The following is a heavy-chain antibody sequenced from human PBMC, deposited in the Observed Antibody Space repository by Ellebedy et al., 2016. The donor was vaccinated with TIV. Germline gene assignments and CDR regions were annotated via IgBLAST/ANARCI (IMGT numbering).Heavy chain of an antibody. CDR2: INAGNGNT. Sequence: ASVKVSCKASGYTFTSYAMHWVRQAPGQRLEWMGWINAGNGNTKYSQKFQGRVTITRDTSASTAYMELSSLRSEDTAVYYCASGLVENYYDNLIPLDYWGQGTLVTVSS. J-gene: IGHJ4*02. V-gene: IGHV1-3*01. CDR1: GYTFTSYA. D-gene: IGHD3-22*01. CDR3: ASGLVENYYDNLIPLDY.